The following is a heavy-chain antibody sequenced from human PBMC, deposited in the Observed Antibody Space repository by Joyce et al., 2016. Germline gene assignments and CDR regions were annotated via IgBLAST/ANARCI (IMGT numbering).Heavy chain of an antibody. D-gene: IGHD3-3*01. V-gene: IGHV5-51*01. Sequence: EVRLVQSGAEVKKPGESLKISCKASGYNFTSHWIAWVRQMPGKGLEWIGFVYPGDSYTRYNPSCQGRVTISADKSITAAYLQWSSLKASDTAIYYCARLPRRPSLRFLEWLFEYWGQGTLVTVSS. J-gene: IGHJ4*02. CDR3: ARLPRRPSLRFLEWLFEY. CDR2: VYPGDSYT. CDR1: GYNFTSHW.